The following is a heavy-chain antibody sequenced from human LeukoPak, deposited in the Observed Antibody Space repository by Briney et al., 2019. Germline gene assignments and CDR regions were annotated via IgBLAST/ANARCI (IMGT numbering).Heavy chain of an antibody. D-gene: IGHD3-3*01. CDR3: ARAGDFWSGYYVDY. CDR1: GFTFSSYS. V-gene: IGHV3-48*01. CDR2: ISSSSSTI. Sequence: PGGSLRLSCAASGFTFSSYSMNWVRQAPGKGLEWVSYISSSSSTIYCADSVKGRFTISRDNAKNSLYLQMNSLGAEDTAVYYCARAGDFWSGYYVDYWGQGTLVTVSS. J-gene: IGHJ4*02.